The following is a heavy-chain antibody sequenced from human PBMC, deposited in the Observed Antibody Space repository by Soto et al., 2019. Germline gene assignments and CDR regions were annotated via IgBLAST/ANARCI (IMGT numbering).Heavy chain of an antibody. V-gene: IGHV3-30*03. CDR1: GFTFSSYG. CDR2: ISYDGSNK. Sequence: GSLRLSCAASGFTFSSYGMHWVRQAPGKGLEWVAVISYDGSNKYYADSVKGRFTISRDNSKNTLYLQMNSLRAEDTAVYYCAREATQYSSGWYYFDYWGQGTLVTVSS. CDR3: AREATQYSSGWYYFDY. D-gene: IGHD6-19*01. J-gene: IGHJ4*02.